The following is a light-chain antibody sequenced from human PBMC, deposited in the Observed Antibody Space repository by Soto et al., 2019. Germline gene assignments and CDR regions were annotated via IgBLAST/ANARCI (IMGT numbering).Light chain of an antibody. CDR2: GAS. V-gene: IGKV3-15*01. J-gene: IGKJ1*01. Sequence: EIVMPQSPASLSVSPGGRAPLSCRASQSISSNLAWYQQRPGQAPRLLIYGASTRATGVPARFSGSGSGTEFTLTISSLQSEDFAVYYCQQYTHWPVWTVGQGTKVDIK. CDR1: QSISSN. CDR3: QQYTHWPVWT.